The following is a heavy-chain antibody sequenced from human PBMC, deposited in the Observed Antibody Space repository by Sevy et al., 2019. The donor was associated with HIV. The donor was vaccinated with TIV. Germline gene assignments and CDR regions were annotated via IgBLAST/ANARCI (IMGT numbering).Heavy chain of an antibody. CDR3: ARDRNTAMVIGMDV. D-gene: IGHD5-18*01. Sequence: GGSLILSCAASGFIVSSNYMSWVRQAPGKGLEWVSVIYSGGSTYYADSVKGRFTISRDNSKNTLYLQMNSLRAEDTAVYYCARDRNTAMVIGMDVWGQGTTVTVSS. J-gene: IGHJ6*02. V-gene: IGHV3-53*01. CDR1: GFIVSSNY. CDR2: IYSGGST.